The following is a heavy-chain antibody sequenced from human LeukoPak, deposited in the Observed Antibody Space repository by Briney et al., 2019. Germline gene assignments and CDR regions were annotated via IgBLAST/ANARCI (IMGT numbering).Heavy chain of an antibody. D-gene: IGHD3-10*01. J-gene: IGHJ4*02. Sequence: ASVKVSCKASGGTFSSYAITWVRQAPGQGLEWMGGFIPRFGMSNYARRLQGRVTITADESTSTAYMELSSLRSEDTAVYYCARDMVRGVIIWDYWGQGTLVTVSS. V-gene: IGHV1-69*13. CDR2: FIPRFGMS. CDR3: ARDMVRGVIIWDY. CDR1: GGTFSSYA.